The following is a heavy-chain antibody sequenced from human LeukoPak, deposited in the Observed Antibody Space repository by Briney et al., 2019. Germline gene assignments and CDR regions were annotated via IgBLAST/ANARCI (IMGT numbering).Heavy chain of an antibody. D-gene: IGHD3-3*01. CDR1: GLTFSSYA. CDR2: ISGSGGST. J-gene: IGHJ6*03. Sequence: GGSLRLSCAASGLTFSSYAMSWVRQAPGKGLEWVSAISGSGGSTYYADSVKGRFTISRDNSKNTLYLQMNSLRAEDTAVYYCAMPYSITIFGVVTRPGYYYYMDVWGKETTVTVSS. CDR3: AMPYSITIFGVVTRPGYYYYMDV. V-gene: IGHV3-23*01.